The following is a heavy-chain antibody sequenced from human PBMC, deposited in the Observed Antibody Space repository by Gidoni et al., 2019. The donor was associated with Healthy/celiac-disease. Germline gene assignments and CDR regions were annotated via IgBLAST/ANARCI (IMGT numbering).Heavy chain of an antibody. J-gene: IGHJ4*02. Sequence: QVQLQESGPGLVKPSETLSLTCTVSGGSISSYYWSWIRQPPGKGLEWIGYIYYSGSTNYNPSLKSRVTISVDTSKNQFSLKLSSVTAADTAVYYCAREGGATSDVPVWGQGTLVTVSS. CDR1: GGSISSYY. CDR2: IYYSGST. CDR3: AREGGATSDVPV. D-gene: IGHD1-26*01. V-gene: IGHV4-59*01.